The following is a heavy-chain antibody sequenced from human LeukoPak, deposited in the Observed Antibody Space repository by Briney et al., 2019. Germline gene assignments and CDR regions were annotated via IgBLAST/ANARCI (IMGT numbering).Heavy chain of an antibody. J-gene: IGHJ4*02. Sequence: ASVKVSCKASGYTFTSYDINWVRQATGQGLEWMGWMNPNSGNTGYAQKFQGRVTMTRNTSISTAYMELSSLRSDDTAVYYCARAKGRGSGTPSILEYWGQGTLVTVSS. CDR2: MNPNSGNT. D-gene: IGHD3-10*01. CDR1: GYTFTSYD. V-gene: IGHV1-8*01. CDR3: ARAKGRGSGTPSILEY.